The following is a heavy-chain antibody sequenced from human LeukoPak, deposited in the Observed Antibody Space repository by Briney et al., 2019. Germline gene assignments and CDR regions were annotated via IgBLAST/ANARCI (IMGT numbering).Heavy chain of an antibody. CDR3: ARHGSSSSAKDYYYYMDV. CDR1: GGTFSSYA. V-gene: IGHV1-69*05. CDR2: IIPIFGTA. Sequence: GSSVKVSCKASGGTFSSYAISWVRQAPGQGLEWMGGIIPIFGTANYAQKFQGRVTITTDESTSTAYMELSSLRSEDTAVYYCARHGSSSSAKDYYYYMDVWGKGTTVTVSS. D-gene: IGHD6-6*01. J-gene: IGHJ6*03.